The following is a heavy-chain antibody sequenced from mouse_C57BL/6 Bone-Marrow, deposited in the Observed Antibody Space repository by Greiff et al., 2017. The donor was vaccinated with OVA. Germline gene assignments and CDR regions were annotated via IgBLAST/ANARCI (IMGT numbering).Heavy chain of an antibody. CDR2: IDPENGDT. D-gene: IGHD6-1*01. J-gene: IGHJ2*01. Sequence: VQLQQSGAELVRPGASVKLSCTASGFNIKDDYMHWVKQRPEQGLEWIGWIDPENGDTEYASKFQGKAIITADTSSNTAYLQLSSLTSEDTAVYYCPTWQRYYWGQGTTLTVSA. CDR1: GFNIKDDY. V-gene: IGHV14-4*01. CDR3: PTWQRYY.